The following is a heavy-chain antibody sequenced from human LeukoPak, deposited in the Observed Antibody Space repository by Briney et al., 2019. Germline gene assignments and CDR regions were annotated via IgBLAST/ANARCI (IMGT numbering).Heavy chain of an antibody. D-gene: IGHD1-1*01. V-gene: IGHV3-7*01. Sequence: PGGSLRLSCAASTFTFSSYWMSWVRQAPGEGLEFVANINQDGSVKNYVGSVKGRFTISRDNAKNSLYLQMNSLRAEDTAVYYCAREGELERQGAFDYWGQGTLVTVSS. CDR1: TFTFSSYW. CDR2: INQDGSVK. CDR3: AREGELERQGAFDY. J-gene: IGHJ4*02.